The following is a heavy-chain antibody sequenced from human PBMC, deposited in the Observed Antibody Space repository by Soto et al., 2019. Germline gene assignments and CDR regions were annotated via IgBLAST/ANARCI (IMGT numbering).Heavy chain of an antibody. CDR2: IIPIFGTA. J-gene: IGHJ4*02. CDR3: ARAGDRGYVQHPFDY. CDR1: GGTFSSYA. Sequence: SVKVSCKASGGTFSSYAISWVRQAPGQGLEWMGGIIPIFGTANYAQKFQGRVTITADESTSTAYMELSSLRSEDTAVYYCARAGDRGYVQHPFDYWGQGTLVTVSS. V-gene: IGHV1-69*13. D-gene: IGHD5-12*01.